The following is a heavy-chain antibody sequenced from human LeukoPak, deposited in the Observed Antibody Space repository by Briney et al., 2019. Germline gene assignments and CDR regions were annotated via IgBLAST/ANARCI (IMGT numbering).Heavy chain of an antibody. CDR3: ARDSLYDFWSGYQQYGMDV. Sequence: ASVKVSCKASGYTFTSYAMHWVRQAPGQRLEWMGWINAGNGNTKYSQKLQGRVTMTTDTSTSTAYVELRSLRSDDTAVYYCARDSLYDFWSGYQQYGMDVWGQGTTVTVSS. CDR2: INAGNGNT. D-gene: IGHD3-3*01. V-gene: IGHV1-3*01. CDR1: GYTFTSYA. J-gene: IGHJ6*02.